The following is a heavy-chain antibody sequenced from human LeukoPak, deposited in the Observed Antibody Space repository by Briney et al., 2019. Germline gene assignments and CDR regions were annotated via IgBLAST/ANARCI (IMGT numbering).Heavy chain of an antibody. CDR3: ARGGYCSSTSCSYFFDY. Sequence: ASVKVSCKASGYTFIGYYMHWVRQAPGQGLEWMGWINPNSGGTNYAQKFQGRVTMTRDTSISTAYMELSRLRSDDTAVYYCARGGYCSSTSCSYFFDYWGQGTLVTVSS. CDR2: INPNSGGT. CDR1: GYTFIGYY. D-gene: IGHD2-2*01. V-gene: IGHV1-2*02. J-gene: IGHJ4*02.